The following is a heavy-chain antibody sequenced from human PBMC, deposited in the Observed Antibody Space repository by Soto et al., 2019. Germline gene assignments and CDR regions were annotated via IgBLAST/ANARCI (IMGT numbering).Heavy chain of an antibody. J-gene: IGHJ4*02. CDR3: AKDWARYCSGGSCSALDY. Sequence: PGGSLRLSCAASGFTFSSYGMHWVRQAPGKGLEWVAVISYDGSNKYYADSVKGRFTISRDNSKNTLYLQMNSLRAEDTAVYYCAKDWARYCSGGSCSALDYWGQGTLVTVSS. V-gene: IGHV3-30*18. D-gene: IGHD2-15*01. CDR1: GFTFSSYG. CDR2: ISYDGSNK.